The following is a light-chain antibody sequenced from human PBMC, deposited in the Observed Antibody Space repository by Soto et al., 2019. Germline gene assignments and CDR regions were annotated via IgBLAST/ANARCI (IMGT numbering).Light chain of an antibody. J-gene: IGKJ1*01. CDR2: AAS. CDR1: QSISSY. V-gene: IGKV1-39*01. Sequence: DIQMTQSPSSLSASVGDRVTITCRASQSISSYLDWYQHKPAKAPKLLLYAASSLQTGVPSRFSGSRSGTDFAPTISSLQRDDFATYYCQQTNSFPRTFGQGTKVDIK. CDR3: QQTNSFPRT.